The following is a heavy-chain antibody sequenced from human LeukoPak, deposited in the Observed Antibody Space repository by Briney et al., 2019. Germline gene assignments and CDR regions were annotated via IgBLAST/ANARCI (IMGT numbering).Heavy chain of an antibody. Sequence: GGCLRLSCVASGFSFSDYAMHWVRQAPGKGLEGVAVISGGGRDKYFIASVRARFTISRDNSKTTVFLQMNRLEVEDTAVYYCATPLTSKWSSSWYSGHFDYWGQGALVTVPS. J-gene: IGHJ4*02. CDR1: GFSFSDYA. CDR3: ATPLTSKWSSSWYSGHFDY. D-gene: IGHD6-13*01. V-gene: IGHV3-30*04. CDR2: ISGGGRDK.